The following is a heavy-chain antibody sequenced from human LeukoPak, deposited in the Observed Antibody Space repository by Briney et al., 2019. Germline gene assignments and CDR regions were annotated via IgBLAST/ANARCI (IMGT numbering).Heavy chain of an antibody. Sequence: ASVTVSCKASGYTFTDYYMHWVRQAPGQGLEWMGWINPNSGDTNYAQKFQVRVTMTRDTSISTAYMELSSLISDDSAVYFCAREGAQTGVDYWGQGTLVTVSS. V-gene: IGHV1-2*02. J-gene: IGHJ4*02. CDR3: AREGAQTGVDY. CDR1: GYTFTDYY. D-gene: IGHD3-10*01. CDR2: INPNSGDT.